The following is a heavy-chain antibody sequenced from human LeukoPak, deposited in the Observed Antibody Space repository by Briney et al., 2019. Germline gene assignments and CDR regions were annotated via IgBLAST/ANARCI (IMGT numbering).Heavy chain of an antibody. J-gene: IGHJ4*02. D-gene: IGHD5/OR15-5a*01. CDR3: ARERGVYVRDFDY. CDR1: GGSFSGYY. Sequence: SETLSLTCAVYGGSFSGYYWSWIRQPPGKGLEWIGEINHSGSTNYNPSLKSRVTISVDTSKNQFSLKLSSVTAADTAVYYCARERGVYVRDFDYWGQGTLVTVSS. CDR2: INHSGST. V-gene: IGHV4-34*01.